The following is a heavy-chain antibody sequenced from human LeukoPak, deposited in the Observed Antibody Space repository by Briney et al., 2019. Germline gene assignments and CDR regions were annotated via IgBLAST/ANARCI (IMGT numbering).Heavy chain of an antibody. V-gene: IGHV4-34*01. CDR1: GGSFSGYY. D-gene: IGHD6-19*01. J-gene: IGHJ4*02. Sequence: SETLSLTCAVYGGSFSGYYWSWIRQPPGKGLEWIGEINHSGSTNYNPSLKSRVTISVDTSKNQFSLKLSSVTAADTAAYYCARGAAVAGLFPFDYWGQGTLVTVSS. CDR2: INHSGST. CDR3: ARGAAVAGLFPFDY.